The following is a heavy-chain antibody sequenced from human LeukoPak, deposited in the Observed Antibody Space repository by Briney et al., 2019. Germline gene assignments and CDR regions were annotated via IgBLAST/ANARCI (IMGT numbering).Heavy chain of an antibody. CDR3: AELGITMIGGV. D-gene: IGHD3-10*02. CDR1: GFNFGDYG. CDR2: IRRRANDGTT. V-gene: IGHV3-49*04. Sequence: GGSLRLSCTGSGFNFGDYGLSWVRQAPGKGLEWIGFIRRRANDGTTEYAASVKGRFTMSRDDSKSIVHLQMNGLQTEDTAVYYCAELGITMIGGVWGKGTTVTISS. J-gene: IGHJ6*04.